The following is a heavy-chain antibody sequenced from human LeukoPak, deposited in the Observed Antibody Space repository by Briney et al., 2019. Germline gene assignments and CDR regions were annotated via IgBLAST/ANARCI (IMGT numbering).Heavy chain of an antibody. D-gene: IGHD3-22*01. CDR2: IYYSGST. V-gene: IGHV4-31*03. CDR1: GGSISSGGYY. Sequence: KPSQTLSLTCTVSGGSISSGGYYWSWIRQHPGKGLGWIGYIYYSGSTYYNPSLKSRVTISVDTSKNQFSLKLSSVTAADTAVYYCARSYYDSSGYYDFDYWGQGTLVTVSS. J-gene: IGHJ4*02. CDR3: ARSYYDSSGYYDFDY.